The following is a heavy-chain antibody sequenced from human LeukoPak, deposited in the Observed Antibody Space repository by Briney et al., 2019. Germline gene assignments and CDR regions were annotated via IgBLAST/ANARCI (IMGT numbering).Heavy chain of an antibody. J-gene: IGHJ4*02. CDR1: GFTFSSYA. D-gene: IGHD3-9*01. Sequence: GGSLRLSCAASGFTFSSYAMSWVRQAPGKGLEWVSAISGSGGSTYYADSVKGRFTIPRDNSKNTLYLQMNSLRAEDTAVYYCAKDRDYDILTGYYTTQEYWGQGTLVTVSS. V-gene: IGHV3-23*01. CDR2: ISGSGGST. CDR3: AKDRDYDILTGYYTTQEY.